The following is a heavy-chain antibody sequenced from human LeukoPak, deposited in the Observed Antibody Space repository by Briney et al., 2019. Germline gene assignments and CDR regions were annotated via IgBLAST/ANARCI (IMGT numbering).Heavy chain of an antibody. Sequence: GGSLRLSCAASGFTFSSYAMHWVRQVPGKGLEWVSAISYSGGTIYYADSVKGRFTLSRDNSKNTLYLQMNSLRAEDTAVYYCAKILLTSATGIWGQGTMVTVSS. D-gene: IGHD2-15*01. CDR3: AKILLTSATGI. J-gene: IGHJ3*02. CDR2: ISYSGGTI. V-gene: IGHV3-23*01. CDR1: GFTFSSYA.